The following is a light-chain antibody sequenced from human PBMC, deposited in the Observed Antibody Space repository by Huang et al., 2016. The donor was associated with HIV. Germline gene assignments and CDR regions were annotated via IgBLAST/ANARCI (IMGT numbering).Light chain of an antibody. CDR3: HQYNNWLLS. J-gene: IGKJ4*01. Sequence: EIVMTQSPATRSVSPGQRVTLSCRANESVSTNLAWYQQRHGQAPRLLIYGSSTMAPGIPARFSGSGSGTDFSLTISSLQSEDCALYYCHQYNNWLLSFGGGTRV. CDR2: GSS. V-gene: IGKV3-15*01. CDR1: ESVSTN.